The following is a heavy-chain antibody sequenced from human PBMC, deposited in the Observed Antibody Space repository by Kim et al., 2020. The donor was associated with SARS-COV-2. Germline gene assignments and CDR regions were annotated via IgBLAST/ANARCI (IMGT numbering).Heavy chain of an antibody. CDR3: ARSGSGSYLSWFDP. CDR2: ISYDGSNK. V-gene: IGHV3-30-3*01. J-gene: IGHJ5*02. CDR1: GFTFSSYA. Sequence: GGSLRLSCAASGFTFSSYAMHWVRQAPGKGLEWVAVISYDGSNKYYADSVKGRFTISRDNSKNTLYLQMNSLRAEDTAVYYCARSGSGSYLSWFDPWGQGTLVTVSS. D-gene: IGHD3-10*01.